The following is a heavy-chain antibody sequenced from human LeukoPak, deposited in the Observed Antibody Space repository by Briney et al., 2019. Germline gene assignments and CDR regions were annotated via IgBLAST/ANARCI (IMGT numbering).Heavy chain of an antibody. J-gene: IGHJ4*02. CDR2: ISYDGSNK. Sequence: QPGGSLRLSCAASGFTFSSYAMHWVRQAPGKGLEWVAVISYDGSNKYYADSVKGRFTISRDNSKNTLYLQMNSLRAEDTAVYYCARGKFDIKAVPGYWGQGTLVTVSS. CDR1: GFTFSSYA. CDR3: ARGKFDIKAVPGY. V-gene: IGHV3-30-3*01. D-gene: IGHD3-9*01.